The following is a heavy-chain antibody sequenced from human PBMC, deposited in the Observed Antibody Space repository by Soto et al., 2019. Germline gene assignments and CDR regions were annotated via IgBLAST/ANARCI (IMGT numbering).Heavy chain of an antibody. CDR3: ARAIKRWEVHQYFDS. CDR1: GSTFINFA. J-gene: IGHJ4*02. V-gene: IGHV1-69*06. CDR2: IVVVSNTV. D-gene: IGHD1-26*01. Sequence: QVLLLQSGAEVKEPGSSVRVSCKVSGSTFINFAFSWLRQAPGRGPEWMGGIVVVSNTVDYSQRFQDRVTITADTSTSTLYMELSSLTSEDTAVYYCARAIKRWEVHQYFDSWGQGTLLSVFS.